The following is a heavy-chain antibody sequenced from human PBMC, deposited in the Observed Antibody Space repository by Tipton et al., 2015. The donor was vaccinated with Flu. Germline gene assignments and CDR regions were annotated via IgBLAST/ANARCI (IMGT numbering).Heavy chain of an antibody. J-gene: IGHJ6*02. V-gene: IGHV3-21*01. CDR2: ISSSSSYI. D-gene: IGHD2-2*01. CDR3: AREVCSSTSCYLYYYYGMDV. CDR1: GFTFSSYS. Sequence: SLRLSCAASGFTFSSYSMNWVRQAPGKGLEWVSSISSSSSYIYYADSVKGRFTISRDNAKNSLYLQMNSLRAEDTAVYYCAREVCSSTSCYLYYYYGMDVWGQGP.